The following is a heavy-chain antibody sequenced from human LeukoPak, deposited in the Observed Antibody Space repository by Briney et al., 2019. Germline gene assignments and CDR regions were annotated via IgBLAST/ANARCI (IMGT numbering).Heavy chain of an antibody. J-gene: IGHJ4*02. V-gene: IGHV3-33*08. CDR1: GFTFNDYG. CDR3: ARTGELSAALDY. D-gene: IGHD3-16*02. CDR2: IWYDGRNQ. Sequence: GGSLRHSCAASGFTFNDYGMHWVRQAPGKGLEWVAVIWYDGRNQWYADSVKGRFTISRDNSQNTLYLQMNSLRAEDTAVYYCARTGELSAALDYWGQGTLVTVSS.